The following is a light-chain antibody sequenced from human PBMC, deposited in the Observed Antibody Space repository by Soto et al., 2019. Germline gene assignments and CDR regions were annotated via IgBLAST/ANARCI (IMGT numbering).Light chain of an antibody. CDR1: QGISSY. V-gene: IGKV1-8*01. Sequence: AIRMTQSPSSLSASTGDRVTITCRASQGISSYLSWYQQKPGKAPKLLIYAASTLQSGVPSRFSGSGSGTDFTLTISSLQPEDFATYYCQQSYSVPITFGQGTRLEIK. J-gene: IGKJ5*01. CDR2: AAS. CDR3: QQSYSVPIT.